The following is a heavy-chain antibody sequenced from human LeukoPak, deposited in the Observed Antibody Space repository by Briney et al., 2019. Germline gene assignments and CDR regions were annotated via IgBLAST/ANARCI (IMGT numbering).Heavy chain of an antibody. V-gene: IGHV3-48*01. CDR1: GFTFSTYS. J-gene: IGHJ4*02. CDR2: ISPRGDTI. CDR3: ARDPVENSRSSDLYYFHY. Sequence: PGGSLRLSCAASGFTFSTYSMNWVRQAPGKGLEWVSYISPRGDTIYYTDSVKGRFTISRDNSKNTLYLQMKSLRAENTAIYYCARDPVENSRSSDLYYFHYWGQGTPVTVSS. D-gene: IGHD6-6*01.